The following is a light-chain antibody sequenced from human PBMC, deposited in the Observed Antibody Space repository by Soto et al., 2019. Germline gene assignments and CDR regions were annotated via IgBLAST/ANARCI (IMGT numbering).Light chain of an antibody. J-gene: IGKJ3*01. CDR2: AAS. CDR1: QGISSY. Sequence: AIRMTQSPSSFSASTGDRVTITCRASQGISSYLAWYQQKPGKAPKLLIYAASTLQSGVPSRFRGSGSGTDFTLTISCLQSEDFATYYCQQYYSYPQAFGPGTKVDIK. CDR3: QQYYSYPQA. V-gene: IGKV1-8*01.